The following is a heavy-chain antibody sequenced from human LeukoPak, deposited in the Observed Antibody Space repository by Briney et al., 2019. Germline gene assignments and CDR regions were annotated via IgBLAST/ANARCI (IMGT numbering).Heavy chain of an antibody. CDR1: GYSFSSYW. V-gene: IGHV5-51*01. CDR3: ARQHYYNNSGFDH. CDR2: IYPEDSDT. Sequence: GGSLKISCKGSGYSFSSYWSGRLRQLPGKGLEWMGIIYPEDSDTRYSPSFQGQVSLSADKSTSTAYLQWGSLKASHSAIYYCARQHYYNNSGFDHWGQGTLVTVSS. D-gene: IGHD1-26*01. J-gene: IGHJ4*02.